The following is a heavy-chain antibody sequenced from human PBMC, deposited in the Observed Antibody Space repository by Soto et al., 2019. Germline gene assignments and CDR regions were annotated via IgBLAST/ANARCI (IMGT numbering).Heavy chain of an antibody. Sequence: EASVKVSCKVSGYSLTELSIHWVRQAPGKGLEWMGGFDPEDDETIYAQKFQGRVTMTEDTSTDTAYMELSSLRSEDTAVFYCASIAAAGEFDYWGRGTLVTVSS. J-gene: IGHJ4*02. CDR1: GYSLTELS. D-gene: IGHD6-13*01. CDR3: ASIAAAGEFDY. V-gene: IGHV1-24*01. CDR2: FDPEDDET.